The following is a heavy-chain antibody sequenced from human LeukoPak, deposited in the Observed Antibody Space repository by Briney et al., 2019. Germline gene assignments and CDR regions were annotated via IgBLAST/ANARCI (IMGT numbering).Heavy chain of an antibody. CDR1: GFTFSSYW. D-gene: IGHD3-22*01. J-gene: IGHJ1*01. Sequence: LPGGSLRLSCAASGFTFSSYWMSWVRQAPGKGLEWVANIKQDGSEKYYVDSVKGRFTISRDNAKNSLYLQMNSLRAEDTAVYYCARRKDSDSPLFQHWGQGTLVTVSS. CDR2: IKQDGSEK. V-gene: IGHV3-7*01. CDR3: ARRKDSDSPLFQH.